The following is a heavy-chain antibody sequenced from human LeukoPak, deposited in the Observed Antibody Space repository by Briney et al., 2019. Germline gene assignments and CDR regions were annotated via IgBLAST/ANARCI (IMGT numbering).Heavy chain of an antibody. J-gene: IGHJ4*02. CDR2: IYIKST. D-gene: IGHD6-19*01. CDR3: ARDTTVASGMQY. V-gene: IGHV4-59*01. Sequence: SETLSLTCTVSGGSISTFSWSWIRQFPGKGLEWIGSIYIKSTNYNPSLKSRVAISVDTSKNQFSLRLDSVTTVDTAVYYCARDTTVASGMQYWGQGTLVTVSS. CDR1: GGSISTFS.